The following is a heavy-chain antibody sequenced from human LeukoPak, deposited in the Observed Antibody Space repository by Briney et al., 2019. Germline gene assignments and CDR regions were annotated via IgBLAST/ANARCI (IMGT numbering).Heavy chain of an antibody. J-gene: IGHJ6*03. CDR1: SGSISSSSYY. D-gene: IGHD2-2*02. Sequence: PSETLSLTCTVPSGSISSSSYYWGWIRQPPGKGLEWIGSIYYSGSTYYNPSLKSRVTISVDTSKNQFSLKLSSVTAADTAVYYCARQGCSSTSCYNYMDVWGKGTTVTVSS. CDR2: IYYSGST. V-gene: IGHV4-39*01. CDR3: ARQGCSSTSCYNYMDV.